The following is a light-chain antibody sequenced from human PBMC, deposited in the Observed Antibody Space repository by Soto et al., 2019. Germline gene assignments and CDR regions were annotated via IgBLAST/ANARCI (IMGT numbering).Light chain of an antibody. CDR3: QQYYSTPWT. J-gene: IGKJ1*01. CDR1: QSVLYSSINKNY. Sequence: DIVMTQSPDSLAVSLGERATINCKSSQSVLYSSINKNYLAWYQQKPGQPPKLLIYWASTRESGVPDRFSGSGSGTDFTLTISILQAEDVAVYYCQQYYSTPWTFGQGTKVEIK. CDR2: WAS. V-gene: IGKV4-1*01.